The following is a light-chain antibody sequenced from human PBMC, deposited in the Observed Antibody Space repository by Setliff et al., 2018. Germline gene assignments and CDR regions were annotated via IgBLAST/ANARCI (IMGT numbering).Light chain of an antibody. CDR1: SSDVGGYNY. CDR2: DVS. V-gene: IGLV2-11*01. J-gene: IGLJ1*01. CDR3: CSYAGSYTYV. Sequence: QSVLTQPRSVPGSPGQSVTISRTGTSSDVGGYNYVSWYQQHPGKAPKLMIYDVSKRPSGVPDRFSGSKSGNTASLTISGLQAEDEADYYCCSYAGSYTYVFGTGTKV.